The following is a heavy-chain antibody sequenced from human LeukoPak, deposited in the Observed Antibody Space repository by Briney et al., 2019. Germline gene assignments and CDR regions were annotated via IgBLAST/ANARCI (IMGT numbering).Heavy chain of an antibody. V-gene: IGHV1-8*01. Sequence: ASVKVSCTASGYTFTIYDINWVRQAAGQGLEWVGWMNPNSGNTGCAPKFQGRVTMTRSTSINTAYMELSSLRSEDTAVYYCARNDYGGHDAFDIWGQGTMVIVSS. CDR1: GYTFTIYD. D-gene: IGHD4-17*01. CDR2: MNPNSGNT. J-gene: IGHJ3*02. CDR3: ARNDYGGHDAFDI.